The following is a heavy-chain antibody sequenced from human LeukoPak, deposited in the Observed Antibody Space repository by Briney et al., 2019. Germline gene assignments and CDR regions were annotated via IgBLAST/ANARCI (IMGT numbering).Heavy chain of an antibody. CDR2: INHSGST. Sequence: SETLSLTCAVYGGSFSGYYWSWIRQPPGKGLEWIGEINHSGSTNYNPSLKSRVTISVDTSKNQFPLKLSSVTAADTAVYYCAGVPYYGSGSYYNRNWFDPWGQGTLVTVSS. J-gene: IGHJ5*02. D-gene: IGHD3-10*01. CDR1: GGSFSGYY. V-gene: IGHV4-34*01. CDR3: AGVPYYGSGSYYNRNWFDP.